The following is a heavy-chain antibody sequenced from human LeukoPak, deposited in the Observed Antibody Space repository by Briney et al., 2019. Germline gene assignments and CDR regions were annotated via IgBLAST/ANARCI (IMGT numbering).Heavy chain of an antibody. J-gene: IGHJ4*02. Sequence: GGSVKVSCKPARYTFTAYYIYWVRQAPGQGLEWMAWIDPNTGDTEYAQKYQGTVTLTRTTSISTAYMERISLKSDDTAEYFCARVPPHYYDSRGYYGDDYWGQGTLVTVSS. CDR3: ARVPPHYYDSRGYYGDDY. D-gene: IGHD3-22*01. V-gene: IGHV1-2*02. CDR1: RYTFTAYY. CDR2: IDPNTGDT.